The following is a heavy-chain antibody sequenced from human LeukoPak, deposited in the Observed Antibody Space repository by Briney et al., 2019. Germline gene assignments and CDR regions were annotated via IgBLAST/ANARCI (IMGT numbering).Heavy chain of an antibody. CDR2: IYYSGST. V-gene: IGHV4-61*08. Sequence: PSQTLSLTCTVSGGSISSGGYYWSWIRQPPGKGLEWIGYIYYSGSTNYNPSLKSRVTISVDTSKNQFSLKLSSVTAADTAVYYCARHRGDGFDYWGQGTLVTVSS. J-gene: IGHJ4*02. CDR3: ARHRGDGFDY. D-gene: IGHD2-21*02. CDR1: GGSISSGGYY.